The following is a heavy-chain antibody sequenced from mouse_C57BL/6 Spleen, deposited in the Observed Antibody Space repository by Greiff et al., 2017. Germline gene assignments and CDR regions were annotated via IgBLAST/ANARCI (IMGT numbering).Heavy chain of an antibody. D-gene: IGHD3-2*02. Sequence: QVQLQQPGAELVKPGASVKLSCKASGYTFTSYWMQWVKQRPGQGLEWIGEIDPSDSYTNYNQKFKGKATLTVDTSSSTAYMQLSSLTSEDSAVYYCGRGGYGRAYWGQGTLVTVSA. CDR2: IDPSDSYT. CDR1: GYTFTSYW. J-gene: IGHJ3*01. V-gene: IGHV1-50*01. CDR3: GRGGYGRAY.